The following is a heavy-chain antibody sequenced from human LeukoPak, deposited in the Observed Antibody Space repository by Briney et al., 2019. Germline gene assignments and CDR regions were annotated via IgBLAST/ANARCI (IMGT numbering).Heavy chain of an antibody. Sequence: SETLSLTCAVSGGSISSSNWWSWVRPPPGKGLEWIGEIYHSGSTNYNPSLKSRVTISVDKSKNQFSLKLSSVTAADTAVYYCARHVRKRGIAVAGTPGWFDPWGQGTLVTVSS. V-gene: IGHV4-4*02. D-gene: IGHD6-19*01. CDR3: ARHVRKRGIAVAGTPGWFDP. CDR1: GGSISSSNW. J-gene: IGHJ5*02. CDR2: IYHSGST.